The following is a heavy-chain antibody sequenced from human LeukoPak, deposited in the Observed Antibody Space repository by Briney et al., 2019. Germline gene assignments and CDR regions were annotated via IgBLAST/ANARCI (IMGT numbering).Heavy chain of an antibody. J-gene: IGHJ4*02. CDR2: ISSSGDTT. Sequence: GGSLSLSCAASGFSFSSYSMSWIRQAPGKGLEWVSAISSSGDTTYYADSVKGRFTISRDNSKYTVYLQMTSLRAEDKAVDYCTDGNSDPGLPRGDYWGQGTLVTVSS. CDR1: GFSFSSYS. D-gene: IGHD4-23*01. V-gene: IGHV3-23*01. CDR3: TDGNSDPGLPRGDY.